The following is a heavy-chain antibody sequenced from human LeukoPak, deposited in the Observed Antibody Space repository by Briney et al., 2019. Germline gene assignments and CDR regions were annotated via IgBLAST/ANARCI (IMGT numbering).Heavy chain of an antibody. Sequence: GGSLRLSCAASGFTFSSYSMSWVRQAPGKGLEWVSSISNCSTYIYYADSVKGRFTISRDNAKNSLYLQMNSLRAEDTAVYYCARDLDGDYASYWGQGTLVTVSS. D-gene: IGHD4-17*01. V-gene: IGHV3-21*01. CDR1: GFTFSSYS. CDR2: ISNCSTYI. J-gene: IGHJ4*02. CDR3: ARDLDGDYASY.